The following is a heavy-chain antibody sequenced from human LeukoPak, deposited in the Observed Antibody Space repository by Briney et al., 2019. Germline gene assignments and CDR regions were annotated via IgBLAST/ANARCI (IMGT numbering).Heavy chain of an antibody. V-gene: IGHV3-66*01. J-gene: IGHJ4*02. CDR2: IYSGGST. CDR3: AKGQVNTANLDY. CDR1: GFTVSSNY. Sequence: GGSLRLSCAASGFTVSSNYMSWVRQAPGKGLEWVSVIYSGGSTHYADSVKGRFSISRDNSKNTLYLQMNSLRAEDTAMYYCAKGQVNTANLDYWGQGTLVTVSS. D-gene: IGHD5-18*01.